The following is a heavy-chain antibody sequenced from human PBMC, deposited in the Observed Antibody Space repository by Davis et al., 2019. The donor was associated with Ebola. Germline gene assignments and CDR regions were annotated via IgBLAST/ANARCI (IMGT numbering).Heavy chain of an antibody. CDR2: IKQDGSEK. D-gene: IGHD1-26*01. CDR3: ASGRISGSYSDY. CDR1: GFTFSSYW. J-gene: IGHJ4*02. V-gene: IGHV3-7*01. Sequence: GGSLRLSCAASGFTFSSYWMSWVRQAPGKGLEWVANIKQDGSEKYYVDSVKGRFTISRDNAKNSLYLQMNSLRDEDTAVYYCASGRISGSYSDYWGQGTLVTVSS.